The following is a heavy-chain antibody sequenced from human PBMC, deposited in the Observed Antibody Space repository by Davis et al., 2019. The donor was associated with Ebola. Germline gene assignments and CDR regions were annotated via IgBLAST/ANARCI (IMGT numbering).Heavy chain of an antibody. CDR1: GFTFSSYG. J-gene: IGHJ3*02. D-gene: IGHD3-10*01. CDR2: IWYDGSKK. V-gene: IGHV3-33*01. Sequence: PGGSLRLSCAASGFTFSSYGMHWVRQAPGKGLEWVAVIWYDGSKKYYADSVKGRFTISRDNSKNTLYLQMNSLRAEDTAGYYCAHFGVTQNAYDIWGQGTMVTVSS. CDR3: AHFGVTQNAYDI.